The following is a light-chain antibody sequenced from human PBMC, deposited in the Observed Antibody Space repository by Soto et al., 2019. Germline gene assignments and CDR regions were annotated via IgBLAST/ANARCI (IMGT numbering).Light chain of an antibody. V-gene: IGLV1-44*01. CDR2: SYN. CDR1: GSNIGSNA. J-gene: IGLJ2*01. CDR3: AAWDDSLNGVV. Sequence: QSVLTQPPSASGPPGQRVTISCSGSGSNIGSNAVNWYQHLPGTAPKLLIYSYNQRPSGVPDRFSGSKSGTSASLAISGLQSEDEADYYCAAWDDSLNGVVFGGGTKLTVL.